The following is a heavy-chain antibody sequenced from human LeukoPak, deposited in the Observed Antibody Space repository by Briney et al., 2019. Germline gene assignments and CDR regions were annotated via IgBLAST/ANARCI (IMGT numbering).Heavy chain of an antibody. D-gene: IGHD1-20*01. J-gene: IGHJ4*02. CDR3: ARDVGNWNDGIDY. Sequence: QAPGQGLEWMGWISAYNGNTNYPQKLQGRVTMTTDTSTSTAYMELRSLRSDDTAVYYCARDVGNWNDGIDYWGQGTLVTVSS. CDR2: ISAYNGNT. V-gene: IGHV1-18*01.